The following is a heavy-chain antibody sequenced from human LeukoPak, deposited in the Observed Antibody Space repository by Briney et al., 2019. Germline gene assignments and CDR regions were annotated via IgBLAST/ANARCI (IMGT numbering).Heavy chain of an antibody. V-gene: IGHV3-23*01. CDR1: GFTFSSYA. CDR2: ISGSGSNT. CDR3: ARGAMTTVDY. J-gene: IGHJ4*02. Sequence: RGSLRLSCAASGFTFSSYAMSWVRQAPGKGLEWVSAISGSGSNTYYTDSVKGRFTISRDNSRNSLYLQMNSLRAEDTAVYYCARGAMTTVDYWGQGTLVTVSS. D-gene: IGHD4-17*01.